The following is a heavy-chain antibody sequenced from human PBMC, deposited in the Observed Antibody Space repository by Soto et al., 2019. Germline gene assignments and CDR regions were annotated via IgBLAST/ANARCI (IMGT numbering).Heavy chain of an antibody. D-gene: IGHD3-22*01. J-gene: IGHJ4*02. CDR2: ISGSGGST. CDR3: AKDISTYYYDSSGSPGY. CDR1: GFTFSSYA. V-gene: IGHV3-23*01. Sequence: GGSLRLSCAASGFTFSSYAMSWVRQAPGKGLEWVSAISGSGGSTYYADSVKGRFTISRDNSKNTLYLQMNSLRAEDTAVYYCAKDISTYYYDSSGSPGYWGQGTLVTVS.